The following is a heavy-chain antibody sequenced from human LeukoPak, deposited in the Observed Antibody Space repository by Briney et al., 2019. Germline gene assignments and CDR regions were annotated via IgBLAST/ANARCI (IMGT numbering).Heavy chain of an antibody. CDR1: GFTFLNFA. Sequence: GGAPGSSCFAPGFTFLNFAMSWVPPDPGGGVGGASPPPGSGISKDYTDSVKGRFTISKDKSKDTLYLQMDNLRAEDTGVYFCARLPTFYYDSSGYHYDYWGQGTLVTVSS. V-gene: IGHV3-23*01. D-gene: IGHD3-22*01. J-gene: IGHJ4*02. CDR2: PPGSGISK. CDR3: ARLPTFYYDSSGYHYDY.